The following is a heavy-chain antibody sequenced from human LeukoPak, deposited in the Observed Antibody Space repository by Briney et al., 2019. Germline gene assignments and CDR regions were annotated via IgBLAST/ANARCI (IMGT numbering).Heavy chain of an antibody. D-gene: IGHD1-14*01. V-gene: IGHV3-7*04. CDR1: GFTFSSYW. CDR2: IKDDGSEK. CDR3: ARARIDY. J-gene: IGHJ4*02. Sequence: GGSLRLSCVGSGFTFSSYWMTWVRQAPGKGLVWVANIKDDGSEKYSVGSVKGRFTISRDNAKNSLYLQMSSLRAEDTAVYYCARARIDYWGQGTLVTVSS.